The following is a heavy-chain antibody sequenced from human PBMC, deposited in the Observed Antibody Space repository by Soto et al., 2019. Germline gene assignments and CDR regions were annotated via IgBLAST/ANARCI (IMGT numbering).Heavy chain of an antibody. Sequence: ASVKVSCKASGYTFTSYGISWVRQAPGQGLEWMGWISAYNGNTNYAQNLQGRVTMTTDTSTSTAYMELRSLRSDDTAVYYCARASSSIAALQTDDWGQGTLVTVSS. D-gene: IGHD6-6*01. CDR1: GYTFTSYG. CDR3: ARASSSIAALQTDD. V-gene: IGHV1-18*04. J-gene: IGHJ4*02. CDR2: ISAYNGNT.